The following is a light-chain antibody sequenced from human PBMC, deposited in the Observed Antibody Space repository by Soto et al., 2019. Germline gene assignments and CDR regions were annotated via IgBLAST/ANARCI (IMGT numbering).Light chain of an antibody. V-gene: IGKV3-15*01. CDR2: GVS. Sequence: EIVLTQSPATLSVSPGERATLSCRADQSVRDDLAWYQQKPGQAPRLLFYGVSTRATSIPVRFSASGSGTEFTLTISSLQSEDFAVYYCQQYNHWPRGYTFGQGTKLEIK. J-gene: IGKJ2*01. CDR1: QSVRDD. CDR3: QQYNHWPRGYT.